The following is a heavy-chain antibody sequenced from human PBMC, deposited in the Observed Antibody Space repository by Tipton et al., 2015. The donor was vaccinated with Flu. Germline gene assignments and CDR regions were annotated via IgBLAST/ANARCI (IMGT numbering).Heavy chain of an antibody. CDR1: GFTVSSNY. CDR3: ASGQGANA. J-gene: IGHJ5*02. Sequence: QLVQSGGGLIQPGGSLRLSCAASGFTVSSNYMSWVRQAPGKGLEWVAVIYSDGSTYYIDSVKGRFTISRDDSKNMLSLEMNSLRAEDTAVHYCASGQGANAWSQGTLVTVSS. CDR2: IYSDGST. V-gene: IGHV3-53*01.